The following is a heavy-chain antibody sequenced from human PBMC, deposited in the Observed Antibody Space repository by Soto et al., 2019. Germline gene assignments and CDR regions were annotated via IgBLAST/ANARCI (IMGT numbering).Heavy chain of an antibody. CDR2: IIPIFGTA. V-gene: IGHV1-69*06. CDR3: ASGLEGRRLFDY. CDR1: GGTFSSYA. Sequence: SVKVSCKASGGTFSSYAISWVRQAPGQGLEWMGGIIPIFGTANYAQKFQGRVTITADKSTSTAYMELSSLRSEDTAVYYCASGLEGRRLFDYWGQGTLVTVSS. J-gene: IGHJ4*02. D-gene: IGHD3-16*01.